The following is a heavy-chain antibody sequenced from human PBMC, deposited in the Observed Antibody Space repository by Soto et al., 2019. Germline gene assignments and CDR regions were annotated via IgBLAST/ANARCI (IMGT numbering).Heavy chain of an antibody. CDR1: GFTFSNNA. V-gene: IGHV3-30-3*01. D-gene: IGHD1-1*01. Sequence: QVQLVESGGGVVQPGRSLRLSCAASGFTFSNNAMDWVRQAPGKGLEWVAVISYDGNNKYIAESVKGRFTISRDNSKNTLFLQMNSRRAEDTAVYYCARGTTTSAFSAMDVWGQGTTVTVSS. J-gene: IGHJ6*02. CDR3: ARGTTTSAFSAMDV. CDR2: ISYDGNNK.